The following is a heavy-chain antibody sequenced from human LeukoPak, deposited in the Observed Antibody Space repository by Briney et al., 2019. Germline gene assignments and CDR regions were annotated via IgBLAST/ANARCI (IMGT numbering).Heavy chain of an antibody. CDR1: GGFISSGGYY. V-gene: IGHV4-31*03. J-gene: IGHJ4*02. Sequence: RTSETLSLTRTVSGGFISSGGYYWSWIRQHPGKGLEWIGYIFYNGSTYYNPSLKSRVLISVDTSKNQFSLYLKSVTAADTALYYCASYPDTSYSYGFGFDYWGQGTLVTVSS. CDR2: IFYNGST. CDR3: ASYPDTSYSYGFGFDY. D-gene: IGHD5-18*01.